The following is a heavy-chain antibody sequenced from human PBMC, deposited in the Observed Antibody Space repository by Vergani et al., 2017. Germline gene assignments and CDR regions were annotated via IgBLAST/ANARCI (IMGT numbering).Heavy chain of an antibody. CDR2: IYTSGST. J-gene: IGHJ4*02. V-gene: IGHV4-38-2*01. CDR3: ARGVAAAGTHFDY. D-gene: IGHD6-13*01. CDR1: GYSISSGYY. Sequence: QVQLQESGPGLVKPSETLSLTCAVSGYSISSGYYWGWIRQPPGKGLEWIGRIYTSGSTNYNPSLKSRVTISVDTSKNQFSLKLSSVTAADTAVYYCARGVAAAGTHFDYWGQGTLVTVSS.